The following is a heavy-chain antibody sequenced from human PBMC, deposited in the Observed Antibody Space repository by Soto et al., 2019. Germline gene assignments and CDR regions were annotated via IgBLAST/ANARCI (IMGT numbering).Heavy chain of an antibody. CDR2: IYYSGST. CDR3: AMSTGELNFDY. V-gene: IGHV4-59*01. J-gene: IGHJ4*02. Sequence: KPSETLSLTCTVSGGSISSYYWSWIRQPPGKGLEWIGYIYYSGSTNYNPSLKSRVTISVDTSKNQFSLKLSSVTAADTAVYYCAMSTGELNFDYWGQGTLVTVSS. CDR1: GGSISSYY. D-gene: IGHD1-26*01.